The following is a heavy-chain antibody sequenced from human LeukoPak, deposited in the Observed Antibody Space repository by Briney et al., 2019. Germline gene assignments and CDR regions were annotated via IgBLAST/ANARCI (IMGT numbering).Heavy chain of an antibody. J-gene: IGHJ4*02. CDR3: ARRGGECSSTSCYPSSIDY. V-gene: IGHV5-51*01. Sequence: GESLKISCKGSGYSFTSYWIGWVRQMPGKGLEWMGIIYPGDSDTRYSPSFQGQVTISADKSISTAYLQWSSLKASDTAMYYCARRGGECSSTSCYPSSIDYWGQGTLVTVSS. CDR1: GYSFTSYW. D-gene: IGHD2-2*01. CDR2: IYPGDSDT.